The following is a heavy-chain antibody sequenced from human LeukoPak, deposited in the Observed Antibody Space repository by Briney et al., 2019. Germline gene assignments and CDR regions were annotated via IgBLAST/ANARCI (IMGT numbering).Heavy chain of an antibody. V-gene: IGHV3-53*01. J-gene: IGHJ3*02. CDR2: IYSGGST. CDR3: ATSYGDSAKGAFDI. D-gene: IGHD4-17*01. Sequence: PGGSLRLSCAASGFTFSSYDMSWVRQAPGKGLQWVSIIYSGGSTYCADSVKGRFTISRDNSKSTLYLQMNSLRAEDTAVYYCATSYGDSAKGAFDIWGQGTMVTVSS. CDR1: GFTFSSYD.